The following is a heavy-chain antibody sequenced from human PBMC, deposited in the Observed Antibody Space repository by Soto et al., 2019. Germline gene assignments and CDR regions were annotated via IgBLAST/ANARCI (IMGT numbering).Heavy chain of an antibody. CDR1: GFTFSSYW. V-gene: IGHV3-74*01. CDR2: INSDGSST. CDR3: ASGVGIAASYYGMDV. D-gene: IGHD6-13*01. J-gene: IGHJ6*02. Sequence: GGSLRLSCAASGFTFSSYWMHWVRQAPGKGLVWVSRINSDGSSTSYADSVRGRFTISRDNAKNTLYLQMNGLRAEDTAVYYCASGVGIAASYYGMDVWGQGTTATVSS.